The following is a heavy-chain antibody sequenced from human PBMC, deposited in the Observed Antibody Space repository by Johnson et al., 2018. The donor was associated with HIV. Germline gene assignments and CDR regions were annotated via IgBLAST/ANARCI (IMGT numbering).Heavy chain of an antibody. D-gene: IGHD1-26*01. CDR2: IYSGGST. CDR1: GFTVSSNY. J-gene: IGHJ3*02. V-gene: IGHV3-53*01. CDR3: AKVGVGATPSGPVSAFDI. Sequence: VQLVESGGGVVQPGGSLRLSCAASGFTVSSNYMSWVRQAPGKGLEWVSVIYSGGSTYYADSVKGRFTISRDNSKNTLYLQMNSLRAEDTAVYYCAKVGVGATPSGPVSAFDILGQGTMVTVSS.